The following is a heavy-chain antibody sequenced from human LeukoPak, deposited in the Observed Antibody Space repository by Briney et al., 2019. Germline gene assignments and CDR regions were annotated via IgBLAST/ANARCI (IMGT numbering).Heavy chain of an antibody. CDR2: IKQDGSEK. CDR1: GFTFSSYW. Sequence: GGSLRLSCAASGFTFSSYWMNWVRQAPGKGLEWVANIKQDGSEKYYVDSVKGRFTISRDNAKNSLYLQMNSLRAEDTAVYYCARVGANDAFDIWGQGTMVTVSS. CDR3: ARVGANDAFDI. J-gene: IGHJ3*02. D-gene: IGHD1-26*01. V-gene: IGHV3-7*01.